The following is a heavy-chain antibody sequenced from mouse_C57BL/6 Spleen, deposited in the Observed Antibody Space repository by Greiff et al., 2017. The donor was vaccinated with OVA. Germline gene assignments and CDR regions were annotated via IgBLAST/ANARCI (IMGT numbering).Heavy chain of an antibody. Sequence: EVQLQQSGPELVKPGASVKIPCKASGYTFTDYNMDWVKQSHGKSLEWIGVINPNNGGTIYNQKFKGKATLTVDKSSSTAYMELRSLTSEDTAVYYCARSGDYDGYFDVWGTGTTVTVSS. CDR1: GYTFTDYN. D-gene: IGHD2-4*01. CDR2: INPNNGGT. J-gene: IGHJ1*03. V-gene: IGHV1-18*01. CDR3: ARSGDYDGYFDV.